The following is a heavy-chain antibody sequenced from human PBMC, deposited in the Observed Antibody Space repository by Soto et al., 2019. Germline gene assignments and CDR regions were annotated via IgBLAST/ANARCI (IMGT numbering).Heavy chain of an antibody. CDR1: GYTFTSYG. CDR2: ISAYNGNT. J-gene: IGHJ6*02. CDR3: ARDHYGIGFLEWLLSQSTYYYGMDV. Sequence: GASVKVSCKASGYTFTSYGISWVRQAPGQGLEWMGWISAYNGNTNYARKLQGRVTMTTDTSTSTAYMELRSLRSDDTAVYYCARDHYGIGFLEWLLSQSTYYYGMDVWGQGTTVTVSS. V-gene: IGHV1-18*01. D-gene: IGHD3-3*01.